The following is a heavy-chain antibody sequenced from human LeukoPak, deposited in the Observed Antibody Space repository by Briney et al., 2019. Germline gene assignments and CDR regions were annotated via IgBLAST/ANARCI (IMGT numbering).Heavy chain of an antibody. Sequence: GGSLRLSCAASGFTFSSYAMSWVRQAPGKGLEWVSAISGSGGSTYSADSVKGRFTISRDNSKNTLYLQMNSLRAEDTAVYYCAKDHDYGSGSRYFDYWGQGTLVTASS. J-gene: IGHJ4*02. CDR1: GFTFSSYA. V-gene: IGHV3-23*01. CDR2: ISGSGGST. D-gene: IGHD3-10*01. CDR3: AKDHDYGSGSRYFDY.